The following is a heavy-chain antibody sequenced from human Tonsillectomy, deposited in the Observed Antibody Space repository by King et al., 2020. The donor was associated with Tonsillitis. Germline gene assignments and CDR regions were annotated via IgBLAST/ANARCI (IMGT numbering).Heavy chain of an antibody. CDR3: ARDWSSRVLVVSPGRFLKASQSFRDYAMDV. CDR1: GGSHNIMIYY. J-gene: IGHJ6*02. CDR2: IYYSGTT. D-gene: IGHD2-15*01. Sequence: QLQESGPGLVQPPETLSLPCTVSGGSHNIMIYYWGWIRQPPGKGLEWVGSIYYSGTTYYNPSLKSRVTITVDTSKNQLFLKLSSVTAEATAVYYCARDWSSRVLVVSPGRFLKASQSFRDYAMDVWGRGTTVTVSS. V-gene: IGHV4-39*07.